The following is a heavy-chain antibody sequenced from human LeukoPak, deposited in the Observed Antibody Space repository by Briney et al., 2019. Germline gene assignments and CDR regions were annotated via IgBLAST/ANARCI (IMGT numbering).Heavy chain of an antibody. D-gene: IGHD5-18*01. V-gene: IGHV4-4*07. J-gene: IGHJ5*02. CDR1: GGSISSYY. Sequence: SETLSLTCTVSGGSISSYYWSWIRQPAGKGLEWIGRIYTSGSTNYNPSLKSRVTMSVDTSKNQFSLKLSSVTAADTAVYYCARDNHPRAGYSYGYFWSDPWGQGTLVTVSS. CDR3: ARDNHPRAGYSYGYFWSDP. CDR2: IYTSGST.